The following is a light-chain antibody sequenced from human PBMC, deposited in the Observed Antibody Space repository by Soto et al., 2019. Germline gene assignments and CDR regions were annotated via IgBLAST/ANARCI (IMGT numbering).Light chain of an antibody. CDR2: GAS. J-gene: IGKJ1*01. CDR1: QRVSENY. CDR3: QQYGSPGT. V-gene: IGKV3-20*01. Sequence: IVLTQSPGTLSLSPGERATLSCRASQRVSENYLAWYQQKPGQAPRLLIYGASNRATGIPDRFSGSGSGTDFTLTISRMEPEDFAVDYCQQYGSPGTFCQGTKVDIK.